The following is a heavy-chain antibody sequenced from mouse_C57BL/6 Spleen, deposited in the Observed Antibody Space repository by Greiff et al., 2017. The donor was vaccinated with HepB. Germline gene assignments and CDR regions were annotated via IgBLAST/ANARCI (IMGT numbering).Heavy chain of an antibody. CDR2: IWSGGST. Sequence: VQRVESGPGLVQPSQSLSITCTVSGFSLTSYGVHWVRQSPGKGLEWLGVIWSGGSTDYNAAFISRLSISKDNSKSQVFFKMNSLQADDTAIYYCARKLGQEDYAMDYWGQGTSVTVSS. CDR3: ARKLGQEDYAMDY. D-gene: IGHD4-1*01. V-gene: IGHV2-2*01. J-gene: IGHJ4*01. CDR1: GFSLTSYG.